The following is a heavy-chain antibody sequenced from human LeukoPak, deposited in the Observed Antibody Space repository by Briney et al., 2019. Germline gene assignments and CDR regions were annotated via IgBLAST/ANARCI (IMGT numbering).Heavy chain of an antibody. D-gene: IGHD6-6*01. V-gene: IGHV1-2*02. CDR1: GYTFTGYY. CDR2: INPNSGGT. J-gene: IGHJ4*02. Sequence: ASVKVSCKASGYTFTGYYMHWVRQAPGQGLEWMGWINPNSGGTNYAQKFQGRVTMTRDTSISTAYMELSRLRPDDTAVYYCARGRIAARSASDYWGQGTLVTVSS. CDR3: ARGRIAARSASDY.